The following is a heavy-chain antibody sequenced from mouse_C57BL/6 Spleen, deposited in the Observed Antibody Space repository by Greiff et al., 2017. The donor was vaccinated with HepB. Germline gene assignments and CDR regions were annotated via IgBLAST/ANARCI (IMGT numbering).Heavy chain of an antibody. CDR1: GFSLTSYG. CDR3: ARKVVRGDYYAMDY. D-gene: IGHD1-1*01. CDR2: IWSGGST. Sequence: VKLMESGPGLVQPSQSLSITCTVSGFSLTSYGVHWVRQSPGKGLEWLGVIWSGGSTDYNAAFISRLSISKDNSKSQVFFKMNSLQADDTAIYYCARKVVRGDYYAMDYWGQGTSVTVSS. V-gene: IGHV2-2*01. J-gene: IGHJ4*01.